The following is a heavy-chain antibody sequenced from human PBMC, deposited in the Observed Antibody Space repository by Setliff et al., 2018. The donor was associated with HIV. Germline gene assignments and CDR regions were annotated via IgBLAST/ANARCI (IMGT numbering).Heavy chain of an antibody. J-gene: IGHJ4*02. CDR3: AALDIVATRASYYFDY. CDR1: GLTFTSSA. CDR2: IVVGSGNT. Sequence: ASVKVSCKASGLTFTSSAMQWVRQARGQRLEWIGWIVVGSGNTNYAQKFQERVTITRDMSTSTAYMELSSLRSEDTAVYYCAALDIVATRASYYFDYWGQGTLVTVS. V-gene: IGHV1-58*02. D-gene: IGHD5-12*01.